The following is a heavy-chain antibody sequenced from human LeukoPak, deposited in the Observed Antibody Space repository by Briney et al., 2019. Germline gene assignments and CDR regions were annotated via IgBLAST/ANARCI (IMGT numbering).Heavy chain of an antibody. V-gene: IGHV4-59*01. CDR1: VGSLSSYY. J-gene: IGHJ4*02. Sequence: PSETLSLTCTVSVGSLSSYYCSCSWQPPGKGLEWIGYIYYSGSTNYNPSLKSRVTISVDTSKNQFSLKLSSVTAADTAVYYFARVPYRSSWYSVGDYFDYWGQGTLVTVSS. CDR3: ARVPYRSSWYSVGDYFDY. CDR2: IYYSGST. D-gene: IGHD6-13*01.